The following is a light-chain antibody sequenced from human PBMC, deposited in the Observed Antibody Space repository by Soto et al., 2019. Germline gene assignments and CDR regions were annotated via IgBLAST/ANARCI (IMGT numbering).Light chain of an antibody. CDR3: AAWDGSINGWV. J-gene: IGLJ3*02. Sequence: QSVLTQPPSASGTPGQGVTFSCSGSSSNIGSNFVYWYQHLPGKAPKLLVYRNHQRPSAVPDRLSASKSGTSASLAISGRRSEDEADYYCAAWDGSINGWVFGGGTKVTVL. V-gene: IGLV1-47*01. CDR2: RNH. CDR1: SSNIGSNF.